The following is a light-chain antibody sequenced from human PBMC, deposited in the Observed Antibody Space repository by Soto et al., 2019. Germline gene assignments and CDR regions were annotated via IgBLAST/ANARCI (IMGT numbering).Light chain of an antibody. J-gene: IGKJ3*01. CDR1: QSVWGTF. CDR2: GAS. V-gene: IGKV3-20*01. CDR3: QQYAGSPFT. Sequence: EIVLTQSPGTLSLSPGERATLSCRASQSVWGTFLAGYQHKPGQSPRLVIYGASSRATGIPERFSGSGYGTDFTLTITRLEPEDFALYYCQQYAGSPFTFGPGTKVAIK.